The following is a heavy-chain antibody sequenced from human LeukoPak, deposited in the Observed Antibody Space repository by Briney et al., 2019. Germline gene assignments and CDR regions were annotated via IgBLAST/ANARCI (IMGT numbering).Heavy chain of an antibody. CDR3: ARRFAFGELSTTGEFDY. Sequence: ASVKVSCKAFGGTFSSYAISWVRQAPGQGLEWMGRIIPILGIANYAQKFQGRVTITADKSTSTAYMELSSLRSEDTAVYYCARRFAFGELSTTGEFDYWGQGTLVTVSS. CDR1: GGTFSSYA. D-gene: IGHD3-10*01. J-gene: IGHJ4*02. CDR2: IIPILGIA. V-gene: IGHV1-69*04.